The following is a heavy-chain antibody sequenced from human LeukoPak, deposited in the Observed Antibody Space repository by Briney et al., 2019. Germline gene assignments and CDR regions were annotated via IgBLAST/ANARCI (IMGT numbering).Heavy chain of an antibody. CDR2: ISGSGGST. CDR1: GFTFSSYG. CDR3: AKDLGPYYYDSSGYYYHWFDP. J-gene: IGHJ5*02. D-gene: IGHD3-22*01. Sequence: GGTLRLSCAASGFTFSSYGMSWVRQAPGKGLEWVSAISGSGGSTYYADSVKGRFTISGDNSKNTLYLQMNSLRAEDTAVYYCAKDLGPYYYDSSGYYYHWFDPWGQGTLVTVSS. V-gene: IGHV3-23*01.